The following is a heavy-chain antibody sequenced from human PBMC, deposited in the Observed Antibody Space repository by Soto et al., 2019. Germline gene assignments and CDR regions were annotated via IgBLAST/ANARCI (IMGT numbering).Heavy chain of an antibody. CDR1: GNTFTYVY. J-gene: IGHJ4*02. D-gene: IGHD3-22*01. Sequence: GASVKVSCKGSGNTFTYVYLHWVRQAPGQALEWMGWITPFNGNTKYAQKFQGRVTFTADTSLNTAYMELSSLRSDDTAMFYCASGRYDASGYFDYWGQGTLVTVSS. CDR3: ASGRYDASGYFDY. CDR2: ITPFNGNT. V-gene: IGHV1-45*02.